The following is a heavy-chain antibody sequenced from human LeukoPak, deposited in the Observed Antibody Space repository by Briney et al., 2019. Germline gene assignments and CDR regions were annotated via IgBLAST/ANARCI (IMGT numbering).Heavy chain of an antibody. J-gene: IGHJ4*02. CDR2: ISSSSSTI. CDR3: ARAVRGLDY. Sequence: PGGSLRLSCAASGFTFSSYSMKWVRQAPGKGLEWVSYISSSSSTIYYADSVKGRFTISRDNAKNSLYLKMNSVRDEDTAVYYCARAVRGLDYWGQGTLVTVSS. D-gene: IGHD4-17*01. CDR1: GFTFSSYS. V-gene: IGHV3-48*02.